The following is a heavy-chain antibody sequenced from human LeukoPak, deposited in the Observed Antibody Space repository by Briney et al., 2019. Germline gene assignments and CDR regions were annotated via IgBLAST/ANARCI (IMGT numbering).Heavy chain of an antibody. Sequence: GGSLRLSCAASGFTFSSYGMSWVRQAPGTGLEWVSSISGNGVTTYYADSVKGRFTISRDNSKNTVYVQMNSLRAEDTAVYYCAKVAGYSYVGVYYFDYWGQGTLVTVSS. J-gene: IGHJ4*02. V-gene: IGHV3-23*01. CDR2: ISGNGVTT. CDR3: AKVAGYSYVGVYYFDY. CDR1: GFTFSSYG. D-gene: IGHD5-18*01.